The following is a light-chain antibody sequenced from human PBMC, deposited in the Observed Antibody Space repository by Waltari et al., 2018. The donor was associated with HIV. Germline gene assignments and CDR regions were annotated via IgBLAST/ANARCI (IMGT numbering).Light chain of an antibody. Sequence: EIVLTQSPGTLSLSPGERATLSCRTSQSISSSYLAWYQQKPGQAPRLLIYAESSRATGIPDRFSGNASGTDFTLTISRLEPEDFAVYYCQQYGSSPDSFGQGTKLEIK. J-gene: IGKJ2*03. CDR2: AES. CDR3: QQYGSSPDS. CDR1: QSISSSY. V-gene: IGKV3-20*01.